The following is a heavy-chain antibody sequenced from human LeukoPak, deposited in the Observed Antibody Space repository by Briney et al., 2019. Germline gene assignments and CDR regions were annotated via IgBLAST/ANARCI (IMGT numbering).Heavy chain of an antibody. CDR1: GYTFTGYY. J-gene: IGHJ5*02. CDR2: INPNSGGT. Sequence: GASVKVSCKASGYTFTGYYMHWVRQAPGQGLEWMGWINPNSGGTNYAQKFQGRVTMTRDTSISTAYMELSRLRSDDTAVYYCARRIAAAGTGWFDPWGQGTLVTVSS. CDR3: ARRIAAAGTGWFDP. V-gene: IGHV1-2*02. D-gene: IGHD6-13*01.